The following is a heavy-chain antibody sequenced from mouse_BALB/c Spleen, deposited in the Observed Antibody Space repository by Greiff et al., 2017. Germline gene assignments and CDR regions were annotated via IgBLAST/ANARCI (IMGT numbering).Heavy chain of an antibody. J-gene: IGHJ3*01. V-gene: IGHV3-1*02. CDR3: ARGGSCFAY. Sequence: EVQLHQSGPDLVKPSQSLSLTCAVTGSSFTSGYSWHWLRQFPGNKLEWMGYIHYSGSTNYNPSLKSRISITRDTSKNQFFLQLNSVTTEDTATYYCARGGSCFAYWGQGTLVTVSA. CDR2: IHYSGST. CDR1: GSSFTSGYS.